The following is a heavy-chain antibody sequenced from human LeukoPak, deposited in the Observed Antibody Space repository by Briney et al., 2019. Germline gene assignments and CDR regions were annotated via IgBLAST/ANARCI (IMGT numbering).Heavy chain of an antibody. CDR3: AKEGALPLYYYDSSGSRYYFDY. J-gene: IGHJ4*02. CDR2: IRYDGSNK. D-gene: IGHD3-22*01. V-gene: IGHV3-30*02. CDR1: GFTFSSYG. Sequence: PGGSLRLSCAASGFTFSSYGMHWVRQAPGKGLEWVAFIRYDGSNKYYADSVKGRFTISRDNSKNTLYLQMNSLRVEDTAVYYCAKEGALPLYYYDSSGSRYYFDYWGQGTLVTVSS.